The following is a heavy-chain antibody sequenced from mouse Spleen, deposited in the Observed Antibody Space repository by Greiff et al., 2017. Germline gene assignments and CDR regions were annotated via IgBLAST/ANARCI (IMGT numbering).Heavy chain of an antibody. CDR1: GYTFTSYW. Sequence: QVQLKESGAELAKPGASVKLSCKASGYTFTSYWMHWVKQRPGQGLEWIGYINPSSGYTKYNQKFKDKATLTADKSSSTAYMQLSSLTYEDSAVYYCAYYYDGSYDAMDYWGQGTSVTVSS. V-gene: IGHV1-7*01. CDR2: INPSSGYT. D-gene: IGHD1-1*01. CDR3: AYYYDGSYDAMDY. J-gene: IGHJ4*01.